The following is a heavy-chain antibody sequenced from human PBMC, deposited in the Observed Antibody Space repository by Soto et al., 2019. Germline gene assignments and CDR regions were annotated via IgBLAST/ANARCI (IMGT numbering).Heavy chain of an antibody. D-gene: IGHD1-1*01. CDR1: GFTFSSYA. J-gene: IGHJ6*02. V-gene: IGHV3-23*01. CDR2: ISGSGGST. Sequence: GGSLRLSCAASGFTFSSYAMSWVRQAPGKGLEWVSAISGSGGSTYYADSVKGRFTISRDNSKNTLYLQMNSLRAEDTAVYYCAKGGARFRVHLSRGWPLLCAMDVWGQGTTVTVSS. CDR3: AKGGARFRVHLSRGWPLLCAMDV.